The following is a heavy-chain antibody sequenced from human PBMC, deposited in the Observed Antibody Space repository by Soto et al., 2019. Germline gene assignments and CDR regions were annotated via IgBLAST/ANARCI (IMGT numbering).Heavy chain of an antibody. Sequence: ASVKVSCKTSGYSFTAYGISWVRQAPGQGLEWMGWISCYNGKTKYAQKVQGRVTMTTDTSTSTAYMEVRSLRSDDTAIYYCARDAPPPXLRFLEWHNYDYNGMDVWGQGTTVTVS. D-gene: IGHD3-3*01. J-gene: IGHJ6*02. CDR3: ARDAPPPXLRFLEWHNYDYNGMDV. CDR2: ISCYNGKT. V-gene: IGHV1-18*01. CDR1: GYSFTAYG.